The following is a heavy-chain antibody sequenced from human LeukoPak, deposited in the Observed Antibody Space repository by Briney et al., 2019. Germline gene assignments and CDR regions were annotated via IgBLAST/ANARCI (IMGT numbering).Heavy chain of an antibody. D-gene: IGHD2-21*02. V-gene: IGHV1/OR15-1*01. Sequence: ASVKVSCKASGHIFTDYYMHWVRQAPGQELGWMGRINPNSGGTNYAQKFQGRVTMTRDTSISTAYTELSSLRSEDTALYYCATASRGDDLIYWGQGTLVTVSS. CDR2: INPNSGGT. CDR1: GHIFTDYY. CDR3: ATASRGDDLIY. J-gene: IGHJ4*02.